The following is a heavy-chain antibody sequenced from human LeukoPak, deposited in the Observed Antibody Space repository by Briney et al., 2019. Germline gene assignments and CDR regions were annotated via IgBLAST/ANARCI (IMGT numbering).Heavy chain of an antibody. J-gene: IGHJ4*02. Sequence: SETLSLICSVSGYSISSGFYWGWIRQPPGRGLEWVGTFYHSGITHYNPSLKSRVTISVDMSKNQFSLKLNSVTVADTAVYYRARGSYSDYAVNYWGQGILVTVSS. CDR3: ARGSYSDYAVNY. D-gene: IGHD4-11*01. V-gene: IGHV4-38-2*02. CDR1: GYSISSGFY. CDR2: FYHSGIT.